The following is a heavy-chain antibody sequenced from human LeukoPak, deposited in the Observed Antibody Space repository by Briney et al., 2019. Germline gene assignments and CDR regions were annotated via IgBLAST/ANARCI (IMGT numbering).Heavy chain of an antibody. V-gene: IGHV3-30*03. CDR3: AGGSGWTYYFYY. CDR1: GFSFTSCG. CDR2: ISPDGSQK. Sequence: GRSLRLSCEASGFSFTSCGMIWVRQAPGKGLEWVGFISPDGSQKYYADSLKGRFTISRDNAKNTLYLQVNSLRSEDTAIYYCAGGSGWTYYFYYWGQGTLVTVSS. J-gene: IGHJ4*02. D-gene: IGHD6-19*01.